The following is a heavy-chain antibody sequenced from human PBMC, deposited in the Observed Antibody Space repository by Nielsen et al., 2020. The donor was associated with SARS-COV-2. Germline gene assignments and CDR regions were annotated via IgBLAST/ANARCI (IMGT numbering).Heavy chain of an antibody. CDR2: IWYDGSNK. CDR1: GFTFSSYG. J-gene: IGHJ4*02. V-gene: IGHV3-33*08. Sequence: GESLKIYCATSGFTFSSYGMHWVRQAPGKGLEWVAVIWYDGSNKYYADSVKGRFTISRDKSKNTLDLQMNSLRAEDTAVYYCARGRMSSARWGQGTLVTVSS. D-gene: IGHD1-14*01. CDR3: ARGRMSSAR.